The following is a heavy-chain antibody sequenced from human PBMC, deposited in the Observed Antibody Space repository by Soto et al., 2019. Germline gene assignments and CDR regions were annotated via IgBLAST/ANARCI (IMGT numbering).Heavy chain of an antibody. CDR1: GGTFSTYA. D-gene: IGHD5-12*01. J-gene: IGHJ4*02. CDR3: ASGIQRWLRRINNGYSG. Sequence: QVQLVQSGAEVKKPESSVKVSCKAPGGTFSTYAISWVRQAPGQGLEWMGGIIPMFGTANYAQRFQDRVTTTADETTTTVYMELSSLRAEDMAVYYCASGIQRWLRRINNGYSGCGQGTLVTVSS. V-gene: IGHV1-69*12. CDR2: IIPMFGTA.